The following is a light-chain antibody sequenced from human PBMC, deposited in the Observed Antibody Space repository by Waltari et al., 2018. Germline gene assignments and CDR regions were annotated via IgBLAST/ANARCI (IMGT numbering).Light chain of an antibody. J-gene: IGLJ2*01. CDR2: EDS. Sequence: SYELTQPPSVSVSPGQTATITCSGDALPKRYAYWYQLKSGQAPVLVIYEDSKRPSGIPARFSGVSSVTLVTLTISGAQVEDEADYFCYSTDSSVNQVVFGGGTKLTVL. V-gene: IGLV3-10*01. CDR1: ALPKRY. CDR3: YSTDSSVNQVV.